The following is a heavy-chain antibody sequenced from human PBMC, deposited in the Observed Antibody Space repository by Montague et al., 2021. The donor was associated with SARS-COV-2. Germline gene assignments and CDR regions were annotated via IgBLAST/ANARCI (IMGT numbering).Heavy chain of an antibody. Sequence: SLRLSCAASGFTFDDYAMHWVRQAPGKGLEWVSGISWNSGSIGYADSVKGRFTISRDSAKNSLYLQMNSLRAEDTALYYCAKFPQRNYDILIDDAFDIWGQGTMVTVSS. V-gene: IGHV3-9*01. CDR1: GFTFDDYA. CDR2: ISWNSGSI. J-gene: IGHJ3*02. CDR3: AKFPQRNYDILIDDAFDI. D-gene: IGHD3-9*01.